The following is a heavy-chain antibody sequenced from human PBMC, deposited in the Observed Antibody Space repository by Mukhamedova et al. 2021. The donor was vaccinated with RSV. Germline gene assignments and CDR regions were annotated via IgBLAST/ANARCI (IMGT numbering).Heavy chain of an antibody. CDR3: ARDRIVVVPAATYYYYYGMDV. V-gene: IGHV3-11*06. D-gene: IGHD2-2*01. J-gene: IGHJ6*02. Sequence: GKGRFTISRDNAKNPLYLQMNSLRAEDTAVYYCARDRIVVVPAATYYYYYGMDVWGQGTTVTVSS.